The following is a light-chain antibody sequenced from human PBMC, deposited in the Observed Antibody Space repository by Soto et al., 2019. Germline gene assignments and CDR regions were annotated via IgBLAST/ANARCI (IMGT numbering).Light chain of an antibody. CDR1: SSDVGGYNF. CDR2: EVT. V-gene: IGLV2-8*01. J-gene: IGLJ1*01. Sequence: QSALTQPASVSGSPGQSITISCTGASSDVGGYNFVSWYQQHPGKAPKLMIYEVTKRPSGVPDRVSASKSGNTASLTVSGLRAEDEADYYCSSYAGSNNLVFGSGTKLTVL. CDR3: SSYAGSNNLV.